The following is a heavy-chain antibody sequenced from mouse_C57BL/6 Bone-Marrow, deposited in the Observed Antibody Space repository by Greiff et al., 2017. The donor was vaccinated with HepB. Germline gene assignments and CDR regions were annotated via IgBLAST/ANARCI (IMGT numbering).Heavy chain of an antibody. Sequence: DVKLVESEGGLVQPGSSMKLSCTASGFTFSDYYMAWVRQVPEKGLEWVANINYDGSSTYYLDSLKSRFIISRDNAKNILYLQMSSLKSEDTATYYCARDAGLDYFDYWGQGTTLTVSS. CDR1: GFTFSDYY. CDR3: ARDAGLDYFDY. J-gene: IGHJ2*01. V-gene: IGHV5-16*01. D-gene: IGHD2-2*01. CDR2: INYDGSST.